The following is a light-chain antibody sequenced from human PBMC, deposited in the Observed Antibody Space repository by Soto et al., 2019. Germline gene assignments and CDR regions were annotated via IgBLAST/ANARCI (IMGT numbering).Light chain of an antibody. CDR1: QSIDTY. J-gene: IGKJ4*01. V-gene: IGKV3-11*01. Sequence: EIVLTQSPATLSSSPGERATLSCRASQSIDTYLAWYQQKPGQAPRLLIYDASDRATGIPARFRGSGSGTAFTLTISGLEPEDFALYYCQQRYNWPLTFGGGTKVDIK. CDR2: DAS. CDR3: QQRYNWPLT.